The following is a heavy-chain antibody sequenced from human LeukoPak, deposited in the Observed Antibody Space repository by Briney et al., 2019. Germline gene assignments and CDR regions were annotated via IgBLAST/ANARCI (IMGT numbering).Heavy chain of an antibody. CDR1: GFTFSSYS. CDR2: IGSSGSYI. CDR3: ARRATTERGHSYGLDF. V-gene: IGHV3-21*01. J-gene: IGHJ4*02. D-gene: IGHD5-18*01. Sequence: GGSLRLSCAASGFTFSSYSMNWVRQAPGKGLEWVSSIGSSGSYIYYADSLTGRFTISRDNAKNSLYLQMNSLRAEDTAMYYCARRATTERGHSYGLDFWGQGTLVTVSS.